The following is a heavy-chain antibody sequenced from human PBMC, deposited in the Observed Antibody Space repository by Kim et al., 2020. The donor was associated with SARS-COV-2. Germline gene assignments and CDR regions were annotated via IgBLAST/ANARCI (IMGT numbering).Heavy chain of an antibody. CDR2: IYYSGST. D-gene: IGHD1-7*01. Sequence: SETLSLTCTVSGGSISSSSYYWGWIRQPPGKGLEWIGSIYYSGSTYYNPSLKSGVTISVDTSKNQFSLKLSSVTAADTAVYYCARHAPTGTTVYYYMDGWGKGTTVTVSS. V-gene: IGHV4-39*01. J-gene: IGHJ6*03. CDR1: GGSISSSSYY. CDR3: ARHAPTGTTVYYYMDG.